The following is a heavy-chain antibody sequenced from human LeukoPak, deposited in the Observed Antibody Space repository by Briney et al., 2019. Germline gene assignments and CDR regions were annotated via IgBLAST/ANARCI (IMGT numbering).Heavy chain of an antibody. CDR2: ISGSGGST. D-gene: IGHD3-16*02. CDR3: AKAAWGSYRQSSYYYYYYGMDV. CDR1: GFTFSSYA. Sequence: GGSLRLSCAASGFTFSSYAMSWVRQAPGKGLEWGSAISGSGGSTHYADSAKGRFTISRDNSKNTLYLQMDSLRAEDTAVYYCAKAAWGSYRQSSYYYYYYGMDVWGQGTTVTVSS. J-gene: IGHJ6*02. V-gene: IGHV3-23*01.